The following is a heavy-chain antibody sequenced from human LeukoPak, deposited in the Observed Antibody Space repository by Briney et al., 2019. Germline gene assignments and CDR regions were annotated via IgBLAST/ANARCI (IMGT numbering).Heavy chain of an antibody. D-gene: IGHD3-22*01. CDR2: ISSSSSYI. Sequence: PGGSLRLSCAASGFTFSSYSMNWVRQAPGKGLEWVSSISSSSSYIYYADSVKGRFTISRDNAKNSLYLQMNSLRAEDKAVYYCGARSEYDSGWFDFWGQGTLVTVSS. V-gene: IGHV3-21*01. J-gene: IGHJ5*01. CDR1: GFTFSSYS. CDR3: GARSEYDSGWFDF.